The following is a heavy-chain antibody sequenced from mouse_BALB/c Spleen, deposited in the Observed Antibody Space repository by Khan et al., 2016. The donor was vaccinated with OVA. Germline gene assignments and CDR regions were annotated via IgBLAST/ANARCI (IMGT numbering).Heavy chain of an antibody. CDR1: GYTFTDYN. J-gene: IGHJ3*01. V-gene: IGHV1S29*02. CDR2: YFPDSGGS. Sequence: VQLQQSGPEVVKPGASVKISCKASGYTFTDYNMDWVKQRHGESLEWIGYYFPDSGGSGYNQKFKTKATLTVVISSSTAYMDLRSLTSEDSAVYYCVRSGYGSFAFWGQGTLVTVSA. CDR3: VRSGYGSFAF. D-gene: IGHD1-2*01.